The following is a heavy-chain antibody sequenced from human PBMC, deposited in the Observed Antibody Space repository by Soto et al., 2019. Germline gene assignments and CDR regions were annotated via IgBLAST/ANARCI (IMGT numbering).Heavy chain of an antibody. CDR3: ARESAYNWNDPREARGNWFDT. CDR2: ISYDGSNK. D-gene: IGHD1-20*01. CDR1: GFTFSSYA. J-gene: IGHJ5*02. V-gene: IGHV3-30-3*01. Sequence: LRLSCAASGFTFSSYAMHWVRQAPGKGLEWVAVISYDGSNKYYADSVKGRFTISRDNSKTTLYLQMNSLRAEDTAVYYCARESAYNWNDPREARGNWFDTWGQGTLVTVSS.